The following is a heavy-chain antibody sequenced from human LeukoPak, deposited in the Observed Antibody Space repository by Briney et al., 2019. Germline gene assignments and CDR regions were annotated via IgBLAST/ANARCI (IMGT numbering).Heavy chain of an antibody. J-gene: IGHJ2*01. Sequence: SETLSLTCAVYGGSFSGYYWSWIRQPPGKGLEWIGEINHSGSTNYNPSPKSRVTISVDTSKNQFSLKLSSVTAADTAVYYCARRGSSSWYSYWVSHFDLWGRGTLVTVSS. CDR2: INHSGST. CDR1: GGSFSGYY. CDR3: ARRGSSSWYSYWVSHFDL. D-gene: IGHD6-13*01. V-gene: IGHV4-34*01.